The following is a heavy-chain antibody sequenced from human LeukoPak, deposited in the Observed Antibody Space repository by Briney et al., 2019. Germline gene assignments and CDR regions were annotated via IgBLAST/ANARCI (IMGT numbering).Heavy chain of an antibody. J-gene: IGHJ4*02. CDR1: GFTFSTYW. D-gene: IGHD4-17*01. Sequence: PGGSLRLSCAASGFTFSTYWMHWVRQAPGKGLVWVSRINSDGSSTSYADSVKGRFSISRDNAKNTLYLQMNSLRAEDTAVYYCARGDYGDYGKDCWGQGTLVTVSS. CDR2: INSDGSST. V-gene: IGHV3-74*01. CDR3: ARGDYGDYGKDC.